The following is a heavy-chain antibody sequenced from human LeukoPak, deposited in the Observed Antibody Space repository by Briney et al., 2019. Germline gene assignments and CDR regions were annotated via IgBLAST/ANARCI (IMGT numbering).Heavy chain of an antibody. CDR1: GGSISSSSYY. CDR3: ARGTTYYYGSGSYYNDY. J-gene: IGHJ4*02. Sequence: PSETLSLTCTVSGGSISSSSYYWGWIRQPPGKGLEWIGEINHSGSTNYNPSLKSRVTISVDTSKNQFSLKLSSVTAADTAVYYCARGTTYYYGSGSYYNDYWGQGTLVTVSS. V-gene: IGHV4-39*07. D-gene: IGHD3-10*01. CDR2: INHSGST.